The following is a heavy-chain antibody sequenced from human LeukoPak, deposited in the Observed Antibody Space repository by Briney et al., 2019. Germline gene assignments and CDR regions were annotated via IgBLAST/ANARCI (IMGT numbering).Heavy chain of an antibody. CDR3: AKHLSNAFYDMIWFDP. V-gene: IGHV4-59*01. CDR1: GGSINNYY. CDR2: IYYTGTT. Sequence: SETLSLTCTVSGGSINNYYWSWIRQPPGKGPERIGYIYYTGTTKYNPSLKSRVTISVDPSKNQFSLKVRSVTAADTAVYYCAKHLSNAFYDMIWFDPWGQGTLVTVSS. D-gene: IGHD2/OR15-2a*01. J-gene: IGHJ5*02.